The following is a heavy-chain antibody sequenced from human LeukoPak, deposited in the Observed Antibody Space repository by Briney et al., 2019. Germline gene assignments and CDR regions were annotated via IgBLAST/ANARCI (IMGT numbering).Heavy chain of an antibody. CDR2: IYYTGTT. J-gene: IGHJ5*02. CDR3: ARWNVAYDA. D-gene: IGHD1-1*01. CDR1: GGSISPYK. V-gene: IGHV4-59*01. Sequence: SETLSLTCTASGGSISPYKWSWLRQPPGQGLEWIGWIYYTGTTSYNPSLKGRVTMSIDTSKNQFSLRLSSVTAADTAMYFCARWNVAYDAWGQATLVTVSS.